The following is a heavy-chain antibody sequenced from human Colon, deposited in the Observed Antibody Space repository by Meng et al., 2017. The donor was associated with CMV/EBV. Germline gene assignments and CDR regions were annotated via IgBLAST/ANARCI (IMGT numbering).Heavy chain of an antibody. CDR2: ISPYNGNT. J-gene: IGHJ6*02. V-gene: IGHV1-18*01. D-gene: IGHD2-2*01. CDR1: GYTFTTYG. Sequence: ASVKVSCKASGYTFTTYGITWVRQAPGQGLEWMGLISPYNGNTKSAQRVQDRVTMTTDTSTSTAYMELRSLRSDDTAVYYCARVVVVPADYYNMDVWGQGTTVTVSS. CDR3: ARVVVVPADYYNMDV.